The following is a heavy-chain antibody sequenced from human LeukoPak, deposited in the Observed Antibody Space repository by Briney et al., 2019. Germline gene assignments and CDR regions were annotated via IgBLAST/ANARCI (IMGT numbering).Heavy chain of an antibody. Sequence: GGSLRLSCAACVYTFSYYAMSWVRQAPGKGLEWVSGISARADSTYYADSVKGRVTISRDNSKNTLFLQLNSLRAEDAAVYYWAKPYMRSMDAFHIWGQGKMVTVSS. V-gene: IGHV3-23*01. CDR2: ISARADST. CDR3: AKPYMRSMDAFHI. CDR1: VYTFSYYA. J-gene: IGHJ3*02. D-gene: IGHD2/OR15-2a*01.